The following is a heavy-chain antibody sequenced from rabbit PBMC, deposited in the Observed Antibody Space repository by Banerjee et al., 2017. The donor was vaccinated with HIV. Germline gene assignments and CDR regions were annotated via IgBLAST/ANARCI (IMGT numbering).Heavy chain of an antibody. D-gene: IGHD6-1*01. Sequence: QSLEESGGGLVKPEGSLTLTCKASGFDFSSDAMCWVRQAPGKGLEWIGCIHTGTGTTYYANWAKGRFTISKTSWTTATLQMTSLTAADTATYFCAEDTYGYTYFNLWGQGTLVTVS. CDR1: GFDFSSDA. CDR2: IHTGTGTT. J-gene: IGHJ4*01. V-gene: IGHV1S40*01. CDR3: AEDTYGYTYFNL.